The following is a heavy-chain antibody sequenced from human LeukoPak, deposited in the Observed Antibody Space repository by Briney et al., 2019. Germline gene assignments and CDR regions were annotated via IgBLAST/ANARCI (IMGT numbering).Heavy chain of an antibody. J-gene: IGHJ5*02. CDR3: ARESAYCGGDCYRP. V-gene: IGHV3-11*01. D-gene: IGHD2-21*02. CDR1: GFTFSDYY. CDR2: ISSSGSTI. Sequence: GGSLRLSCAASGFTFSDYYVSWIRQAPGKGLEWVSYISSSGSTIYYADSVKGRFTISRDNAKNSLYLQMNSLRAEDTAVYYCARESAYCGGDCYRPWGQGTLVTVSS.